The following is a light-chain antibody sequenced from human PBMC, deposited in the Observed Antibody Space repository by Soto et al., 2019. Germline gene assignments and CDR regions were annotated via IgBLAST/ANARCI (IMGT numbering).Light chain of an antibody. V-gene: IGKV3-20*01. CDR3: QQYGSSPRT. J-gene: IGKJ4*01. CDR1: QSVSSSY. CDR2: GAS. Sequence: EIVVTHSPGTLSLSPGERATLSCRASQSVSSSYLAWYQQKPGQAPRLLIYGASSRATGIPDRFSGSGSGTDFTLTISRLEPEDFAVYYCQQYGSSPRTFGGGTKVDIK.